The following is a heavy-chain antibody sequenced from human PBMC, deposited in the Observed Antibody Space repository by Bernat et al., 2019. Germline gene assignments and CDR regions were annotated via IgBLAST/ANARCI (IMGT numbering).Heavy chain of an antibody. CDR2: IKSKTDGWTT. D-gene: IGHD6-13*01. J-gene: IGHJ4*02. CDR1: GFTFSNAW. V-gene: IGHV3-15*07. CDR3: TTTLSAGLFDY. Sequence: EVQLVESGGGLVKPGGSLRLSCAASGFTFSNAWMNWVRQAPGKGLEWVGRIKSKTDGWTTDYAAPVKGRFTISRDDSKNTLYLQMNSLKTEDTAVYYCTTTLSAGLFDYWGQGTLVTVSS.